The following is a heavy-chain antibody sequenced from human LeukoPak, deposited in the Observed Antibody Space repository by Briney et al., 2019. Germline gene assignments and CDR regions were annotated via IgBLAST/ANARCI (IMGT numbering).Heavy chain of an antibody. Sequence: GGSLRLSCTGSGFTFGDYAMNWVRQARGKGLEWVGFIRSKNYGGTTEYAASVKGRFTISRDDSRSIAYLQMNSLKTEDTAVYYCTRVIVATKDYWGQGTLVTVSS. CDR2: IRSKNYGGTT. CDR1: GFTFGDYA. V-gene: IGHV3-49*04. CDR3: TRVIVATKDY. D-gene: IGHD5-12*01. J-gene: IGHJ4*02.